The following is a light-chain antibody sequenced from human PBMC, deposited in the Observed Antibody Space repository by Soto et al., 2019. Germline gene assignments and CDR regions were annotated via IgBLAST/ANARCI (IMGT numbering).Light chain of an antibody. Sequence: QAVLTQPASVSGWPGQSITIYCTGTSSDVGTSNYVSWYQLSPGKAPKLLIYDVDRPSGVSNRFSGSKSGNTASLTISGLQAEDEADYYCNSYTSSGTVVFGGGAKVTVL. V-gene: IGLV2-14*01. CDR2: DV. J-gene: IGLJ3*02. CDR1: SSDVGTSNY. CDR3: NSYTSSGTVV.